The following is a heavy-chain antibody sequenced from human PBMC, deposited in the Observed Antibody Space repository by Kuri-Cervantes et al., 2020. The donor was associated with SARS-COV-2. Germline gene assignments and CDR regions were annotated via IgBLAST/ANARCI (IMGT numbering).Heavy chain of an antibody. V-gene: IGHV3-48*03. Sequence: LSLTCAASGFTFSSYEMNWVRQAPGKGLEWVSYISSSGSTIYYADSVKGRFTISRDNAKNSLYLQMNSLRAEDTAVYYCARGSQGSGLEVFDYWGQGTLVTVSS. D-gene: IGHD3-3*01. CDR1: GFTFSSYE. CDR3: ARGSQGSGLEVFDY. CDR2: ISSSGSTI. J-gene: IGHJ4*02.